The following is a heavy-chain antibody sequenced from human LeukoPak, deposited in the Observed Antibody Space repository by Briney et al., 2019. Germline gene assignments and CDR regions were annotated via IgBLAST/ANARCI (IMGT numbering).Heavy chain of an antibody. CDR2: ISGSGGST. J-gene: IGHJ6*03. Sequence: PGGSLRLSCAASGFTFSSYAMSWVRQAPGKGLEWVSAISGSGGSTYYADSVKGRFTISRDSSKNTLYLQMNSLRAEDTALYYCARVARGDYYYYMDVWGKGTTVTVSS. CDR3: ARVARGDYYYYMDV. CDR1: GFTFSSYA. V-gene: IGHV3-23*01. D-gene: IGHD3-10*01.